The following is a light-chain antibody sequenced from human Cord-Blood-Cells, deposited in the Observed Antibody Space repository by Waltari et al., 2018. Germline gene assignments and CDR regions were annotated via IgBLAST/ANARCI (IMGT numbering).Light chain of an antibody. J-gene: IGKJ2*01. CDR2: AAS. CDR1: PGISSY. V-gene: IGKV1-8*01. Sequence: AIRITQSPSSLPASTGDRVTITCRASPGISSYLAWYQQKPGKAPKLLIYAASTLQSGVPSRFSGSGSGTDFTLTISCLQSEDFATYYCQQYYSYPYTFGQGTKLEIK. CDR3: QQYYSYPYT.